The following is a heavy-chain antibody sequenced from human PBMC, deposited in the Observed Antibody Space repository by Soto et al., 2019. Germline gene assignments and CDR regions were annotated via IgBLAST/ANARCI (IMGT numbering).Heavy chain of an antibody. CDR3: ATDYGGMLEFAEYFQH. CDR2: ISSSSSTI. D-gene: IGHD4-17*01. J-gene: IGHJ1*01. Sequence: GGSLRLSCAASGFTFSSYSMNWVRQAPGKGLEWVSYISSSSSTIYYADSVKGRFTISRDNAKNSLYLQMNSLRAEDTAVYYCATDYGGMLEFAEYFQHWGQGTLVTVS. V-gene: IGHV3-48*01. CDR1: GFTFSSYS.